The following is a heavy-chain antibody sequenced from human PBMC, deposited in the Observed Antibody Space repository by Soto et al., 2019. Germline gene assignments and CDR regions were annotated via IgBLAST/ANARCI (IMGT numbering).Heavy chain of an antibody. D-gene: IGHD3-16*01. CDR2: IVPTLRLT. V-gene: IGHV1-69*02. J-gene: IGHJ4*02. Sequence: QVQLVQSGAEVKKPGSSLKVSCETSGGTSTIYTISWVRQAPGHGLQWMGRIVPTLRLTNYAQEFQGRLTITADTSTSTAHMELSSLTSEDAAVYYCTTEKYGAGRVGVYYWGQGTLVTVSS. CDR1: GGTSTIYT. CDR3: TTEKYGAGRVGVYY.